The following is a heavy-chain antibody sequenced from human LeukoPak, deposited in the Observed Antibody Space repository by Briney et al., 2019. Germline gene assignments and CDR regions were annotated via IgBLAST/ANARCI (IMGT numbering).Heavy chain of an antibody. CDR3: ARDLGITIFGVAGYFDL. V-gene: IGHV4-61*02. D-gene: IGHD3-3*01. Sequence: PSQTLSLTCAVSGVSIGSGSYYWSWIRQPAGKGLEWIGRAYTSGSIDYSPSLRSRLTISLDTSKNQFSLKLSSVTAADTAVYYCARDLGITIFGVAGYFDLWGRGTLVTVSS. CDR2: AYTSGSI. CDR1: GVSIGSGSYY. J-gene: IGHJ2*01.